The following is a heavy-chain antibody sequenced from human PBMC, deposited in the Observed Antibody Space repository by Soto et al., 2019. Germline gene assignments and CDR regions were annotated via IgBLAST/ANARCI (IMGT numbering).Heavy chain of an antibody. CDR3: ARPQYCSGGSCYGLYDY. V-gene: IGHV1-8*01. CDR1: GYTFTSYD. Sequence: QVQLVQSGAEVKKTGASVKVSCKASGYTFTSYDINWVRQATGQGLEWMGWMNPNSGNTGYAQKFQGRVTMPRNTSISTAYMELSSLRSEDTAVYYCARPQYCSGGSCYGLYDYWGQGTLVTVSS. D-gene: IGHD2-15*01. CDR2: MNPNSGNT. J-gene: IGHJ4*02.